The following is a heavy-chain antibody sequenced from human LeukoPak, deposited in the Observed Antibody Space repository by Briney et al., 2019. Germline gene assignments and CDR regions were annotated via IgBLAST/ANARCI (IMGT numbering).Heavy chain of an antibody. D-gene: IGHD3-10*01. Sequence: PGGSLRLSCAASGFTLSGYWMSWVRQAPGKGLEWVANIKEDGSETYYEDSVKGRFTISRDNAKNSLYLHMNSLTAEDTAMYYCARDWVAGVPFDAFDIWGQGTMVSVSS. V-gene: IGHV3-7*01. J-gene: IGHJ3*02. CDR3: ARDWVAGVPFDAFDI. CDR1: GFTLSGYW. CDR2: IKEDGSET.